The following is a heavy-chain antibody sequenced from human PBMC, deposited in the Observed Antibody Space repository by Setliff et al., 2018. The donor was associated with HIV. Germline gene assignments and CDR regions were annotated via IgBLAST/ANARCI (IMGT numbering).Heavy chain of an antibody. CDR3: AREGWSDHYYYYMDV. Sequence: SETLSLTCSVSGGSISSYYWNWIRQPAGKGLEWIGRIFSSGTTNYNPSLQSRITMSVDTSKSQFSLKLNSVTAADTAVYYCAREGWSDHYYYYMDVWDKGTTVTVSS. J-gene: IGHJ6*03. V-gene: IGHV4-4*07. D-gene: IGHD2-15*01. CDR1: GGSISSYY. CDR2: IFSSGTT.